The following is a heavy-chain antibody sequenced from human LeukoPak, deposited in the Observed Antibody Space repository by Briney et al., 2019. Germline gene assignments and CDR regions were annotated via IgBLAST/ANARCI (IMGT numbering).Heavy chain of an antibody. CDR1: GGSFSGYY. J-gene: IGHJ6*03. V-gene: IGHV4-34*01. Sequence: SESLSLTCAVYGGSFSGYYWSWIRQPPGKGLEWIGEINHSGSPNYNPSLKSRVTISVDTSKNQFSLKLSSVTAADTAVYYCARGDYYYYYMDVWGKGTTVTVSS. CDR2: INHSGSP. CDR3: ARGDYYYYYMDV.